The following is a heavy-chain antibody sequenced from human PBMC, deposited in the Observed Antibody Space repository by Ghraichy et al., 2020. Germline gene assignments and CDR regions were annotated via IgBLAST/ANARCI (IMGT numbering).Heavy chain of an antibody. D-gene: IGHD3-22*01. J-gene: IGHJ1*01. Sequence: SVKVSCKASGVTFDNYAISWVRQAPGQGPEWMGRIIPNLETTSYSQKFQDRVTLSADKSTGTAYMELRSLTSEDTAVYFCARQVQYYYDSSGYYYPNFQHWGQGTLLTVSS. CDR2: IIPNLETT. CDR1: GVTFDNYA. V-gene: IGHV1-69*04. CDR3: ARQVQYYYDSSGYYYPNFQH.